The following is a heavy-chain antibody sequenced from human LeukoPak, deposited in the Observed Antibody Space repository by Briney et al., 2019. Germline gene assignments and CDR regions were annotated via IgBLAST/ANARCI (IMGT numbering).Heavy chain of an antibody. CDR1: GGSISSSSYY. J-gene: IGHJ6*03. Sequence: SETLSLTCTVSGGSISSSSYYWGWIRQPPGKGLEWIGSIYYSGSTYYNPSLKSRVTISVDTFKNQFSLKLSSVTAADTAVYYCARDQFTIFGVVMEYYMDVWGKGTTVTVSS. D-gene: IGHD3-3*01. V-gene: IGHV4-39*07. CDR3: ARDQFTIFGVVMEYYMDV. CDR2: IYYSGST.